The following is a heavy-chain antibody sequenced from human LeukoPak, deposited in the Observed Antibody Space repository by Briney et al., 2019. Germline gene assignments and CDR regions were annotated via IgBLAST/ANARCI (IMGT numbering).Heavy chain of an antibody. CDR2: MNPNSGNT. J-gene: IGHJ4*02. Sequence: ASVKVSCRASGYTFTSYDINWVRQATGQGLEWMGWMNPNSGNTGYAQKFQGRVTMTRNTSISTAYMELSSLRSEDTAVYYCARGRRAAAGTLGYWGQGTLVTVSS. CDR3: ARGRRAAAGTLGY. V-gene: IGHV1-8*01. D-gene: IGHD6-13*01. CDR1: GYTFTSYD.